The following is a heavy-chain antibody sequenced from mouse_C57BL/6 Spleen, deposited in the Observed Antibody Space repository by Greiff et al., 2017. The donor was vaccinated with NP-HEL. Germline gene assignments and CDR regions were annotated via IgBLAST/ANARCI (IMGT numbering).Heavy chain of an antibody. CDR1: GFTFSDYG. CDR2: ISSGSSTI. J-gene: IGHJ3*01. CDR3: ARPGSNYEAWFAY. Sequence: VEESGGGLVKPGGSLKLSCAASGFTFSDYGMHWVRQAPEKGLEWVAYISSGSSTIYYADTVKGRFNISRDNAKNTLFLQMTSLRSEDTAMYYCARPGSNYEAWFAYWGQGTLVTVSA. V-gene: IGHV5-17*01. D-gene: IGHD2-5*01.